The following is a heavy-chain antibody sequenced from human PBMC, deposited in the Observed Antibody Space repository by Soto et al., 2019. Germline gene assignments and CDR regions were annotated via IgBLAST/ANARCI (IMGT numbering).Heavy chain of an antibody. CDR3: ARGSWYGDESDAFDI. CDR1: GGTFSSYT. CDR2: IIPILGIA. D-gene: IGHD4-17*01. J-gene: IGHJ3*02. Sequence: ASVKVSCKASGGTFSSYTISWVRQAPGQGLEWMGRIIPILGIANYAQKFQGRVTITADKSTSTAYMELSSLRSEDTAVYYCARGSWYGDESDAFDIWGQGTMVTVSS. V-gene: IGHV1-69*02.